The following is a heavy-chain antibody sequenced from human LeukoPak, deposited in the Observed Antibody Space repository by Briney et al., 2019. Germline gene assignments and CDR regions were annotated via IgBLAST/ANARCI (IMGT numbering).Heavy chain of an antibody. V-gene: IGHV4-59*01. CDR3: ARGYSSGYSSGRYMDV. CDR1: GGSISGYY. J-gene: IGHJ6*03. D-gene: IGHD6-19*01. CDR2: IYNSGST. Sequence: PSETLSLTCTVSGGSISGYYWSWIRQPPGKGLEWIGYIYNSGSTNYNPSLRSRVTISVDTSKNQFSLKLSSVTAADTAVYYCARGYSSGYSSGRYMDVWGKGTTVTVSS.